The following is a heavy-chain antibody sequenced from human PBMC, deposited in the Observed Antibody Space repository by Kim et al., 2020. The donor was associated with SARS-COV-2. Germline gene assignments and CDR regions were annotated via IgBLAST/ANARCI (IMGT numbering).Heavy chain of an antibody. D-gene: IGHD2-15*01. CDR3: ARADRGYYYFYGMDV. CDR1: GFSFSSYW. V-gene: IGHV3-7*03. Sequence: GGSLRLSCAASGFSFSSYWMTWVRQVPGKGLEWVANIKEDGSEKDYVDSEKGRFTISRDNAKHSLFLQMNSLRADDTAVYFCARADRGYYYFYGMDVWG. CDR2: IKEDGSEK. J-gene: IGHJ6*02.